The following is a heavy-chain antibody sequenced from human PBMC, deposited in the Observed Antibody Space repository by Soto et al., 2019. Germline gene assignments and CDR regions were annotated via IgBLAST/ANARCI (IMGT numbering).Heavy chain of an antibody. Sequence: SETLSLTCTVSGGSISSYYWRWIRQPPGKGLEWIGYIYYSGSTNXNPSHKSRVTISVDTSKNQFPLKLSSVTAADTAVYYCARHTRNQFDPWGQGTLVTVSS. CDR2: IYYSGST. CDR1: GGSISSYY. J-gene: IGHJ5*02. V-gene: IGHV4-59*08. CDR3: ARHTRNQFDP.